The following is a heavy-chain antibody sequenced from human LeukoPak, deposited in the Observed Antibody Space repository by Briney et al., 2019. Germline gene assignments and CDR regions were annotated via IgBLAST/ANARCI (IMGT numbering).Heavy chain of an antibody. J-gene: IGHJ5*02. Sequence: SETLSLTCAVSGGSISSGGYSWSWIRQPPGKGLEWIGYIYHSGSTYYNPSLKCRVTISVDRSKNQFSLKLSSVTAADTAVYYCARGWYYYDSSGFLFDPWGQGTLVTVSS. CDR2: IYHSGST. V-gene: IGHV4-30-2*01. D-gene: IGHD3-22*01. CDR1: GGSISSGGYS. CDR3: ARGWYYYDSSGFLFDP.